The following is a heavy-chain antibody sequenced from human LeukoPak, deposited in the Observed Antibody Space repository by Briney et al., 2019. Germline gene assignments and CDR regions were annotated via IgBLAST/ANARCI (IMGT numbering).Heavy chain of an antibody. CDR3: ARVGSYYDFWSAIRWGFDY. D-gene: IGHD3-3*01. Sequence: GGSLRLSCATSGFTFCSYWMSWVRQAPGKGLEWAANIKQDGSEKYYVDSVKGRFIISRDNAKNSLYLQMNSLRAEDTAVYYCARVGSYYDFWSAIRWGFDYWGQGTLVTVSS. V-gene: IGHV3-7*01. CDR1: GFTFCSYW. CDR2: IKQDGSEK. J-gene: IGHJ4*02.